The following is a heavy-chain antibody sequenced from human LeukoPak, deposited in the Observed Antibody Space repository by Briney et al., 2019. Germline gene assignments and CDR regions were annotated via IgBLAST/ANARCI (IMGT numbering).Heavy chain of an antibody. CDR1: GGSISSYY. CDR2: VYTSGST. Sequence: PSETLSLTCTVSGGSISSYYWSWIRQPAGKGLEWIGRVYTSGSTNYNPSLKSRVTMSVDTSKNQFSLKLRSVTAADTAVYYCAREVYYGSGSHYYYYYMGVWGKGTTVTVSS. V-gene: IGHV4-4*07. J-gene: IGHJ6*03. D-gene: IGHD3-10*01. CDR3: AREVYYGSGSHYYYYYMGV.